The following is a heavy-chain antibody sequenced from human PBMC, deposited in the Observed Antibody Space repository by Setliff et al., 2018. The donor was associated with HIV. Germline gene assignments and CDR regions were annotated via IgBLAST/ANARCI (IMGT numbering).Heavy chain of an antibody. V-gene: IGHV1-2*06. CDR1: GYMILGYK. CDR3: ARPRVFDSFDV. J-gene: IGHJ3*01. CDR2: ISPDKGAA. Sequence: GASVKVSCKAIGYMILGYKMRWVRQAPGQGLEWIGRISPDKGAAEYAPKFQGRVRMTLDTSISTAYLEIPRLTSDDAAVYYCARPRVFDSFDVWGQGTLVTV.